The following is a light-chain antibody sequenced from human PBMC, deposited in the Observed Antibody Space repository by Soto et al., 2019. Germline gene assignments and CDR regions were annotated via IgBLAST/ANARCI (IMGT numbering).Light chain of an antibody. CDR3: SSYTSSDTLG. CDR2: DVN. J-gene: IGLJ1*01. Sequence: QSVLTQPASVSGSPGQSITISCTGTSSDIGGYNYVSWYQQYPGKAPKVMIYDVNNRPSGVSNRFSGSKSGNTASLTISGLQAEDEADYFCSSYTSSDTLGFGTGTKLTVL. CDR1: SSDIGGYNY. V-gene: IGLV2-14*01.